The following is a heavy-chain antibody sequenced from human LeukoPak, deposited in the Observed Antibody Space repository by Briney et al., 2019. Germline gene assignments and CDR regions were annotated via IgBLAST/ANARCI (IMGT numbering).Heavy chain of an antibody. CDR1: GGSFSGYY. CDR2: INHSGST. J-gene: IGHJ4*02. Sequence: PSETLSLTCAVYGGSFSGYYWSWIRQPPGKGLEWMGEINHSGSTNYNPSLKSGVTITVDTSKNQFSLKLSSVTAADTAVYYFARSPLVVYAGRYYFDYWGQGTLVTVSS. CDR3: ARSPLVVYAGRYYFDY. D-gene: IGHD2-8*01. V-gene: IGHV4-34*01.